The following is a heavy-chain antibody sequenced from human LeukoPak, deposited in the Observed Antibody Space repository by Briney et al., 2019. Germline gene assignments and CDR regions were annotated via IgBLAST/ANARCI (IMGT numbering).Heavy chain of an antibody. CDR1: GGTFSSYA. CDR3: ARAFGEEDYYYFMDV. J-gene: IGHJ6*03. Sequence: SLKVSCKASGGTFSSYAVSWVRQAPGQGLEWMGGIIPIFGTANSAQKFHGRVTITADESTSTAYMELSSLTSEDTAVYYRARAFGEEDYYYFMDVWGKGTTVTISS. CDR2: IIPIFGTA. D-gene: IGHD3-16*01. V-gene: IGHV1-69*13.